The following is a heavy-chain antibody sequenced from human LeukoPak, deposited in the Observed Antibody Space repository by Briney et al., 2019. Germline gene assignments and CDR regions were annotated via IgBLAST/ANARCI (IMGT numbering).Heavy chain of an antibody. V-gene: IGHV2-70*11. Sequence: SGPALVKPTQTLTLTCTFSVFSLSTSGMCVSWIRQPPWKALEWLARIDWDDDKYYSTSLRTRVSISKDTSKEQAVLTMTNMDPGDTATYYCARLIAASSYFDYWGQGMLVTVS. CDR1: VFSLSTSGMC. CDR2: IDWDDDK. CDR3: ARLIAASSYFDY. D-gene: IGHD6-13*01. J-gene: IGHJ4*02.